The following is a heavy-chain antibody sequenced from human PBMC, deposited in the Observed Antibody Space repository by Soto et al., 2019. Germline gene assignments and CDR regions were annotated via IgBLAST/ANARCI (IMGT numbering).Heavy chain of an antibody. CDR1: GGSFSGYY. CDR3: ARGRSNRIAARSLDV. D-gene: IGHD6-13*01. J-gene: IGHJ6*04. CDR2: INHSGST. V-gene: IGHV4-34*01. Sequence: QVQLQQWGAGLLKPSETLSLTCAVYGGSFSGYYWSWIRQPPGKGLEWIGEINHSGSTNYNPSLKSRVTISVDTSKNQFSLKLSSVTAADTAVYYCARGRSNRIAARSLDVWGKGTTVTVSS.